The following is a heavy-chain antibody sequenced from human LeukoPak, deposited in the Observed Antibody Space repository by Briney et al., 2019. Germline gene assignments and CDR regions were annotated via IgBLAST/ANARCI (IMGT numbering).Heavy chain of an antibody. CDR3: ARDFLLQSEGLFDY. J-gene: IGHJ4*02. CDR1: GCSISSYY. V-gene: IGHV4-4*07. D-gene: IGHD4-11*01. CDR2: FYIIGST. Sequence: PSETLSLTCTVSGCSISSYYWSWIRQPAGKGLEWIGRFYIIGSTNYNPSLKSRVTMSVDTSKNQSSLRLNSVPAADTAVYYCARDFLLQSEGLFDYWGQGTLVTVSS.